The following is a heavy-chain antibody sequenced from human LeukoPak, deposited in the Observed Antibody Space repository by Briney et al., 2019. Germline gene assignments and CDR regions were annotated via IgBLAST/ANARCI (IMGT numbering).Heavy chain of an antibody. V-gene: IGHV3-73*01. D-gene: IGHD3-3*01. J-gene: IGHJ6*02. Sequence: GGSLRLSCAASGFTFSGSAMHWVRQASGKGLEWVGRIRSKANSYATAYAASVKGRFTISRDDSKNTAYLQMNSLRAEDTAVYYCARDTSAETIFGVVSPSHGMDVWGQGTTVTVSS. CDR2: IRSKANSYAT. CDR1: GFTFSGSA. CDR3: ARDTSAETIFGVVSPSHGMDV.